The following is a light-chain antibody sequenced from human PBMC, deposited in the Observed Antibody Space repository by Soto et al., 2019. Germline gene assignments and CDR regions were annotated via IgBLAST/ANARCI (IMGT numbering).Light chain of an antibody. CDR2: GAS. Sequence: EIVMTQSPATLSVSPGERATLSCRASQSVSSKLGWYQQKPGQAPRLLIYGASTRATGIPARFSGSRSGTEFTLTISSLQSEDFAVYYCQQYNNWPLTFGGGTKLEIK. CDR3: QQYNNWPLT. CDR1: QSVSSK. V-gene: IGKV3-15*01. J-gene: IGKJ4*01.